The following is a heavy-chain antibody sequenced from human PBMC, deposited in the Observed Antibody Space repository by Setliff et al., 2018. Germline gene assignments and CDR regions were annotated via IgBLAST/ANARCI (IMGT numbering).Heavy chain of an antibody. CDR2: NSA. J-gene: IGHJ4*02. CDR1: GYTFTNFG. D-gene: IGHD2-15*01. V-gene: IGHV1-18*01. Sequence: ASVKVSCKTSGYTFTNFGINWVRQAPGQGLEWMGWNSAYAQKFQGRVTMTTDTPTSTAYMELRSLRSDDTAVYYCARAPPKIVVTVAALDYWGQGALVTVSS. CDR3: ARAPPKIVVTVAALDY.